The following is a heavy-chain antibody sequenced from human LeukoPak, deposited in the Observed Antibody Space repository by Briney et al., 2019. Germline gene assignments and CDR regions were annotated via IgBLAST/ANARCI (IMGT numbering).Heavy chain of an antibody. Sequence: PSGTLSLTCAVSGGSISSSNWWSWVRQPPGKGLEWIGEIYHSGSTNYNPSLKSRVTISVDKSKNQFSLKLSSVTAADTAVYYCARVGGDSSSWSLFDYWGQGTLVTVSS. CDR1: GGSISSSNW. CDR3: ARVGGDSSSWSLFDY. D-gene: IGHD6-13*01. V-gene: IGHV4-4*02. J-gene: IGHJ4*02. CDR2: IYHSGST.